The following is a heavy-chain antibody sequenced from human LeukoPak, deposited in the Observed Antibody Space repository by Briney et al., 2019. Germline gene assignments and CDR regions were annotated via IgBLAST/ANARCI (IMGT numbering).Heavy chain of an antibody. CDR2: IYYSGST. CDR3: ASTVTTFNYFDY. D-gene: IGHD4-11*01. CDR1: GGSISSGGYY. J-gene: IGHJ4*02. V-gene: IGHV4-31*02. Sequence: SQTLSLTWTVSGGSISSGGYYWSWIRQHPGKGLEWIGYIYYSGSTYYNPSLKSRVTISVDTSKNQFSLKLSSVTAADTAVYYCASTVTTFNYFDYWGQGTLVTVSS.